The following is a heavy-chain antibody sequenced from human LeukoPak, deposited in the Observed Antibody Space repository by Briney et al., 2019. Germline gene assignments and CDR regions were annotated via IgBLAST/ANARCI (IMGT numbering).Heavy chain of an antibody. CDR3: TTAAARGEYYYYYGMDV. J-gene: IGHJ6*02. CDR2: IKSKTDGGTT. CDR1: GFTFSNAW. Sequence: GGSLRLSCAASGFTFSNAWMTWVRQAPGKGLEWVGRIKSKTDGGTTDYAAPVKGRFTISRDDSKNTLYLQMNSLKTEDTAVYYCTTAAARGEYYYYYGMDVWGQGTTVTVSS. V-gene: IGHV3-15*01. D-gene: IGHD3-10*01.